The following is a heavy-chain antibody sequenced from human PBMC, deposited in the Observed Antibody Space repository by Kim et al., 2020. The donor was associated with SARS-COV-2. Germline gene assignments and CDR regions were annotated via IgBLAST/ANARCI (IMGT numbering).Heavy chain of an antibody. V-gene: IGHV4-4*02. D-gene: IGHD6-13*01. Sequence: SETLSLTCTVYGGSISTTTWWSWVRQPPGRRLGWVGEIYHTRSTTYNPSLKSRVTMSVDTSKNQSSRKLSSVTAADTAVYYCARDTYSNIWGQGTMVTVSS. CDR2: IYHTRST. CDR3: ARDTYSNI. J-gene: IGHJ3*02. CDR1: GGSISTTTW.